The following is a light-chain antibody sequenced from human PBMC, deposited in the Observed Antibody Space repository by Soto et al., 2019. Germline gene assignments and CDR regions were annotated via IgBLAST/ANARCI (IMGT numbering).Light chain of an antibody. V-gene: IGKV3-11*01. J-gene: IGKJ1*01. CDR1: PSVTNY. CDR2: GAF. Sequence: EIVLTPSPGTLSLSPGERATLSCRASPSVTNYLAWYQQKPGQPPRLLIYGAFNRAAGIPARFSGSGSGTDFTLTISSLEPEDFAVYYCQQRSNWPGTFGQGTKVDIK. CDR3: QQRSNWPGT.